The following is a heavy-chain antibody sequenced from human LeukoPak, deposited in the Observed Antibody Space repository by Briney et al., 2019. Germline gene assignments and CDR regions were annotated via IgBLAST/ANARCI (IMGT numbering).Heavy chain of an antibody. V-gene: IGHV3-23*01. D-gene: IGHD2-2*01. J-gene: IGHJ4*02. CDR2: ISGSGGST. CDR1: GFTFSSYA. CDR3: ARGTDIVVVPAAHPLPDH. Sequence: GGSLRLSCAASGFTFSSYAMSWVRQAPGKGLEWVSAISGSGGSTYYADSVKGRFTISRDNSKNTLYLQMNSLRAEDTAVYYCARGTDIVVVPAAHPLPDHWGQGTLVTVSS.